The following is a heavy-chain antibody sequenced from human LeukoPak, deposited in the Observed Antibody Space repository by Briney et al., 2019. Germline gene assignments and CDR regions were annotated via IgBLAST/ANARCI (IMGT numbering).Heavy chain of an antibody. CDR1: GFTFSSYA. CDR2: ISGSGGST. D-gene: IGHD3-22*01. Sequence: GGSLRLSCAAPGFTFSSYAMSWVRQAPGKGLEWVSAISGSGGSTYYADSVKGRFTISRDNSKNTLYLQMNSLRAEDTAVYYCAKDTAEYYDSSGYFLYWGQGTLVTVSS. CDR3: AKDTAEYYDSSGYFLY. V-gene: IGHV3-23*01. J-gene: IGHJ4*02.